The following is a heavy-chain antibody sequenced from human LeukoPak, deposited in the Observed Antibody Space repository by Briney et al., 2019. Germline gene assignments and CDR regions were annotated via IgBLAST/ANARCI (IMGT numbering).Heavy chain of an antibody. D-gene: IGHD3-10*01. CDR1: GYTLTELS. V-gene: IGHV1-24*01. J-gene: IGHJ4*02. CDR2: FDPEDGET. Sequence: GASVKVSCKVSGYTLTELSMHWVRQAPGKGLEWMGGFDPEDGETIYAQKFQGRVTMTEDTSTDTAYMELSSLRSEDTAVYYCATWWYYYGSGSYSHFGYWGQGTLVTVSS. CDR3: ATWWYYYGSGSYSHFGY.